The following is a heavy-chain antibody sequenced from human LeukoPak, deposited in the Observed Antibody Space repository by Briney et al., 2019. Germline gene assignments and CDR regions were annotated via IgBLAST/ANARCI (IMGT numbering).Heavy chain of an antibody. V-gene: IGHV4-34*01. J-gene: IGHJ4*02. CDR2: INHRGST. Sequence: TSETLSLTCTVSGGSISSGDYYWSWIRQPPGKGLEWIGEINHRGSTNYNPSLKSRVTISVDTSKNQFSLKLSSVTAADTAVYYCARGRPARLHSGSYHDYWGQGTLVTVSS. CDR3: ARGRPARLHSGSYHDY. CDR1: GGSISSGDYY. D-gene: IGHD1-26*01.